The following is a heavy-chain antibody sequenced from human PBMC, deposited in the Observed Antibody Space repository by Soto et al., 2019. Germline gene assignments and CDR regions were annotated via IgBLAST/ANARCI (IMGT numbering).Heavy chain of an antibody. D-gene: IGHD6-6*01. CDR1: GGSVSSGSYY. J-gene: IGHJ5*02. Sequence: SENLYITCTVSGGSVSSGSYYWSWIRQPPGKGLEWIGYIYYSGSTNYNPSLKSRVTISVDTSKNQFSLKLSSVTAADTAVYYCARDIISALRLNPNCTHLWCQGTLLSV. V-gene: IGHV4-61*01. CDR3: ARDIISALRLNPNCTHL. CDR2: IYYSGST.